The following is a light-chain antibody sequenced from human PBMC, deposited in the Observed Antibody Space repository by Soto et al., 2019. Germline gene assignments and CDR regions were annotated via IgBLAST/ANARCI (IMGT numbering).Light chain of an antibody. CDR2: GAS. J-gene: IGKJ5*01. Sequence: EFVLTQSPGTLSLSPGERAILSCRASQSVSSSYLVWHQQKPGQAPRLLMYGASSRATGIPDRFSGSGSGTDFTLTISRLEPEDFAVYYCQQYGSSPPITFGQGTRLEIK. CDR1: QSVSSSY. CDR3: QQYGSSPPIT. V-gene: IGKV3-20*01.